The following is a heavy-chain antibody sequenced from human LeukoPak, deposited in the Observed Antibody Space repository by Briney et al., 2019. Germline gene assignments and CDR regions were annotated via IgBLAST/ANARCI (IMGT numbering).Heavy chain of an antibody. D-gene: IGHD1-26*01. J-gene: IGHJ4*02. CDR2: ISSSSSTI. Sequence: GGSLRLSCAASGFTFSSYSMNWVRQAPGKGLEWVSYISSSSSTIYYADSVKGRFTISRDNSKNTLSLQMDSLRAEDTAVYFCAKGGRSGSYFDYWGQGTLVAVSS. V-gene: IGHV3-48*01. CDR3: AKGGRSGSYFDY. CDR1: GFTFSSYS.